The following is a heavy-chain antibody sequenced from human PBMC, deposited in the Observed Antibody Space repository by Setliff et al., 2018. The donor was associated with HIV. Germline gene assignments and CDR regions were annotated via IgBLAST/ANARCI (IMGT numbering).Heavy chain of an antibody. CDR3: ARSVFYGVAATHFDF. CDR2: IYHTGRT. V-gene: IGHV4-31*03. J-gene: IGHJ4*02. Sequence: SETLSLTCNVSGGSISSGIQYWSWIRQHPGKGLEWIGYIYHTGRTYFNESLKSRVTISVDTSKNQFSLKLNSVTAADTAVYYCARSVFYGVAATHFDFWGQGTLVTVSS. D-gene: IGHD2-15*01. CDR1: GGSISSGIQY.